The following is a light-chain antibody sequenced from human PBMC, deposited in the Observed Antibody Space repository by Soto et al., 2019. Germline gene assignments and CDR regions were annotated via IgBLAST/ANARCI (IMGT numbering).Light chain of an antibody. Sequence: EIVLTQSPATLSFSPGERAHLSCRARQRVSSYLAWYQQKPGQAPRLLIYDASNRATGIPARFSGSGSGTDFTLTISSLEPEDFAVYYCQQRSNWPPAFGPGTKVDIK. V-gene: IGKV3-11*01. CDR3: QQRSNWPPA. CDR1: QRVSSY. CDR2: DAS. J-gene: IGKJ3*01.